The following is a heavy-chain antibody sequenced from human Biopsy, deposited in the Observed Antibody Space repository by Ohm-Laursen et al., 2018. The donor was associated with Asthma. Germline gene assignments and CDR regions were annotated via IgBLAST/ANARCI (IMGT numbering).Heavy chain of an antibody. CDR1: GGYTGSSDHH. CDR2: VFWSGST. V-gene: IGHV4-30-4*01. J-gene: IGHJ6*02. D-gene: IGHD4-23*01. CDR3: ARVVSCGDIYFGIDV. Sequence: SLTLSLTCRVSGGYTGSSDHHWAWIRQAPGKGLEWIGFVFWSGSTHYSRSLERRVSISIDTATNEFSMKLWSVTPADTAVYFCARVVSCGDIYFGIDVWGPGNTVVVS.